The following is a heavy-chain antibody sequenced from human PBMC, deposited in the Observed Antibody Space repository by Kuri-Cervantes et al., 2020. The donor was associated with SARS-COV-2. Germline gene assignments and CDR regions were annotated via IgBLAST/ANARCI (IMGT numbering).Heavy chain of an antibody. V-gene: IGHV3-30*03. Sequence: GESLKISCAASGFTFSSYGMHWVRQAPGKGLEWVAVISYDGSNKYYADSVKGRFTISRDNSKNTLYLQMNSLRAEDTAVYYCAGAMCSGGSCYSYYYYYMDVWGKGTTVTVSS. J-gene: IGHJ6*03. CDR3: AGAMCSGGSCYSYYYYYMDV. CDR1: GFTFSSYG. D-gene: IGHD2-15*01. CDR2: ISYDGSNK.